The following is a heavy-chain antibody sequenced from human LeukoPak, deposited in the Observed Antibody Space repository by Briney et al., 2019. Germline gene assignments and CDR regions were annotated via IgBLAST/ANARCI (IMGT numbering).Heavy chain of an antibody. CDR3: ARQVLYYYDSSGPLMYYYYMDV. Sequence: SETLSLTCTVSGGSISSYYWSWIRQPPGKGLEWIGYIYTSGSTNYNPSLKSRVTISVDTSKNQFSLKLSSVTAAGTAVYYCARQVLYYYDSSGPLMYYYYMDVWAKGPRSPSP. CDR2: IYTSGST. J-gene: IGHJ6*03. D-gene: IGHD3-22*01. CDR1: GGSISSYY. V-gene: IGHV4-4*09.